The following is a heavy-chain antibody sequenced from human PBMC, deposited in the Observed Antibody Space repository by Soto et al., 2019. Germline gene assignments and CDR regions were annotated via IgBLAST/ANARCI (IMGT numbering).Heavy chain of an antibody. Sequence: QVKLVQSGAEVKKPGASVKVSCKASGYTFTSYAMHWVRQATGQRLEWMGWINAGNGNTKYSPKFQGRVTITRDTSASTAYMELSSLRSEDTAVYYCARDLGGWPDYWGQGTLVTVSS. CDR2: INAGNGNT. J-gene: IGHJ4*02. CDR1: GYTFTSYA. V-gene: IGHV1-3*01. CDR3: ARDLGGWPDY. D-gene: IGHD2-15*01.